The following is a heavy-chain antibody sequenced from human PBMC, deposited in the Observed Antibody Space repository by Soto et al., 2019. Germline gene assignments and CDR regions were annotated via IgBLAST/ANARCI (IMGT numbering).Heavy chain of an antibody. CDR1: GGSISSSSYY. CDR2: IYYSGST. CDR3: ATTGTDRYGVVIYWFDP. Sequence: NPSETLSLTCTVSGGSISSSSYYWGWIRQPPGKGLEWIGSIYYSGSTYYNPSLKSRVTISVDTSKNQFSLKLSSVTAADTAVYYCATTGTDRYGVVIYWFDPWGQGTLVTVSS. V-gene: IGHV4-39*01. D-gene: IGHD3-3*01. J-gene: IGHJ5*02.